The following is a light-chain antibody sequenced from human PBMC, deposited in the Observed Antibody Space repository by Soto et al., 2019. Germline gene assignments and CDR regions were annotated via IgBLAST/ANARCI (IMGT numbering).Light chain of an antibody. Sequence: QPASVSGSPGQSITISCTGTSSDVGGYNYVSWYQQHPGKAPKLMIYDVSNRPSGVSNRFSGSKSGNTASLTISGLQAEDEADYYCSSYTSSIPVVFGGGTKLTVL. CDR2: DVS. CDR3: SSYTSSIPVV. V-gene: IGLV2-14*01. CDR1: SSDVGGYNY. J-gene: IGLJ2*01.